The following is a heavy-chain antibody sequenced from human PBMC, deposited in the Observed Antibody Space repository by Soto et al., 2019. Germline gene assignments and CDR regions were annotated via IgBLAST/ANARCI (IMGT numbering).Heavy chain of an antibody. CDR2: IIPIFGTA. CDR1: GGTFSSYA. J-gene: IGHJ6*02. Sequence: QVQLVQSGAEVKKPASSVKVSCKAPGGTFSSYAISWVRQAPGQGLEWMGGIIPIFGTANYAQKFQGRVTITADESTSTGYMELSSLRSEDTAVYYCARSQGGSSSLDIYYYYYYGMDVWGQGTTVTVSS. V-gene: IGHV1-69*01. CDR3: ARSQGGSSSLDIYYYYYYGMDV. D-gene: IGHD2-15*01.